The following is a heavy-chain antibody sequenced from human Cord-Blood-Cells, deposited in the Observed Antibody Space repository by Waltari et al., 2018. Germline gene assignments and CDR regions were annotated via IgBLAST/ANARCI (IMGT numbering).Heavy chain of an antibody. V-gene: IGHV4-34*01. Sequence: QVQLQQWGAGLLKPSETLSLTCAVYGGSFSGYYWSWIRQPPGKGLEWIGEINHSARTNYLPSLKNRVTQSVDASKNQFSPKLDSVTAADTAVYYCARQVEVTATFDYWGQGTLVTVSS. CDR1: GGSFSGYY. CDR3: ARQVEVTATFDY. CDR2: INHSART. D-gene: IGHD2-21*02. J-gene: IGHJ4*02.